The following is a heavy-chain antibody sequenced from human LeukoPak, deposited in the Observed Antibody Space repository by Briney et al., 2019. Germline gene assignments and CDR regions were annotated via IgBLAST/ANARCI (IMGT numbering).Heavy chain of an antibody. V-gene: IGHV5-51*01. CDR3: VVQRQTLGAFAI. CDR2: IYPGDSDT. D-gene: IGHD3-16*01. CDR1: GYSFTSYW. Sequence: GESLKIPCKGSGYSFTSYWIDWVRQMPGKGLEWMGIIYPGDSDTRYSPSFQGQVTISADKSISTAYLQWSSLKASDTAMYYCVVQRQTLGAFAIWGQGTMVTVSS. J-gene: IGHJ3*02.